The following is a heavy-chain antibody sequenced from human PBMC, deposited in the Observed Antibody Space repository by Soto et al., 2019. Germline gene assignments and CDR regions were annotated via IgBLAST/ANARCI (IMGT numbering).Heavy chain of an antibody. V-gene: IGHV4-4*07. J-gene: IGHJ4*02. CDR3: ARDLPPYGGRRSPPTGAFED. Sequence: SETLSLTCSVSGGSFTGDYWSWIRQPAGKGLQWIGRVFGNGAGTPIYNSLLKSRARMSADPSKRQFSLTLASVTAADTAVYYCARDLPPYGGRRSPPTGAFEDWGQGIMVTVSS. D-gene: IGHD2-15*01. CDR2: VFGNGAGTP. CDR1: GGSFTGDY.